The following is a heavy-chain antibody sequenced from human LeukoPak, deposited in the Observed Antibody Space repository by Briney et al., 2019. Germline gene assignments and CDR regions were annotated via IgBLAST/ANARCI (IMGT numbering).Heavy chain of an antibody. V-gene: IGHV1-69*06. CDR3: ARGGQWLVIDPSWFDP. J-gene: IGHJ5*02. Sequence: SVKVSCKASGGTFSSYVISWVRQAPGQGLEWMGGIIPIFGTANYAQKFQGRVTITADKSTSTAYMELSSLRSEDTAVYYCARGGQWLVIDPSWFDPWGQGTLVTVSS. CDR2: IIPIFGTA. CDR1: GGTFSSYV. D-gene: IGHD6-19*01.